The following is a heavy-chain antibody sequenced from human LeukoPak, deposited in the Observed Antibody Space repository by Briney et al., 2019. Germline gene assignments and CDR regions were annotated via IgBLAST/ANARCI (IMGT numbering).Heavy chain of an antibody. Sequence: ASVKVSCKASGYTFTGYYIHWVRQAPGQGLEWMGWINPKSGGTNYAQKFQGRVTMTRDTSISTAYMELSRLRSDDTAVYYCARDSSESRFYYGSGTRIDPWGQGTLVTVSS. CDR2: INPKSGGT. CDR1: GYTFTGYY. V-gene: IGHV1-2*02. J-gene: IGHJ5*02. CDR3: ARDSSESRFYYGSGTRIDP. D-gene: IGHD3-10*01.